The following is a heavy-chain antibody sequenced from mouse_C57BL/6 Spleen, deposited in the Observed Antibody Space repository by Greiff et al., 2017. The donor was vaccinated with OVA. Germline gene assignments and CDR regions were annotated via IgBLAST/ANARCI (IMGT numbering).Heavy chain of an antibody. CDR2: IWSGGST. CDR1: GFSLTSYG. CDR3: ARNWGYSNPWFAY. Sequence: VHLVESGPGLVQPSQSLSITCTVSGFSLTSYGVHWVRQSPGKGLEWLGVIWSGGSTDYNAAFISRLSISKDNSKSQVFFKMNSLQADDTAIYYCARNWGYSNPWFAYWGQGTLVTVSA. J-gene: IGHJ3*01. V-gene: IGHV2-2*01. D-gene: IGHD2-5*01.